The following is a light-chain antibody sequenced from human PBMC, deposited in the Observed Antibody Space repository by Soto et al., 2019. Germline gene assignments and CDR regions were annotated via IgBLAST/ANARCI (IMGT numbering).Light chain of an antibody. V-gene: IGKV3-20*01. CDR2: GAS. Sequence: EIVLTQSPGTLSLSPGVRVTLSCRASQSISNNHLAWYQQKPGQAPRLLIHGASNRATGIPDRFSGSGSGTDFTLTFSRLEPEDCAVYYCEYYGSSITFGGGTKVESK. CDR3: EYYGSSIT. CDR1: QSISNNH. J-gene: IGKJ4*01.